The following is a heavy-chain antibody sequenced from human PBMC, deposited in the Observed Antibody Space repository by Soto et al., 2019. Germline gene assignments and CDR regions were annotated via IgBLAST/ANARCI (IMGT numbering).Heavy chain of an antibody. Sequence: PGGSRRLSCTASGFTFDTYTMNWLRQAPGRGLEWVSSISATTTYKYYAASVEGRFTISRDNAKNSLYLQTNSLGAEDTAVYYCARGSASKSGHLWYFDLWGRGTLVTVSS. CDR3: ARGSASKSGHLWYFDL. D-gene: IGHD2-8*02. J-gene: IGHJ2*01. CDR2: ISATTTYK. V-gene: IGHV3-21*01. CDR1: GFTFDTYT.